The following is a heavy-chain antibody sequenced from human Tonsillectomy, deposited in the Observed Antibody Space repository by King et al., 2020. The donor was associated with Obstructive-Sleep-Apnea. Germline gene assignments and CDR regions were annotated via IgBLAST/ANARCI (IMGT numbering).Heavy chain of an antibody. V-gene: IGHV6-1*01. CDR2: TYYRSKWYN. D-gene: IGHD6-25*01. CDR3: AREGGFIAAFLFDY. Sequence: VQLPQSGPGLVKPSQTLSLTCAISGDSVSSNSAAWNWIRPSPSRGLEWLGRTYYRSKWYNDYAVSVKSRITINPDTSKNQFSLQLNSVTPEDTAVYYCAREGGFIAAFLFDYWGQGTLVTVSS. J-gene: IGHJ4*02. CDR1: GDSVSSNSAA.